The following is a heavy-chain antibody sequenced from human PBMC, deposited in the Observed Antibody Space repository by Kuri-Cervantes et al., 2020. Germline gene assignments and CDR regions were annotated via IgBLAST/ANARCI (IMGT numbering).Heavy chain of an antibody. D-gene: IGHD4-23*01. Sequence: ASVKVSCKSSGYTFIDYYMHWVRQAPGQGLEWMGWISAYNGNTNYAQKLQGRVTMTTDTSTSTAYMELRSLRSDDTAVYYCARDVSAGYGGNSGDYWGQGTLVTVSS. J-gene: IGHJ4*02. CDR3: ARDVSAGYGGNSGDY. V-gene: IGHV1-18*04. CDR2: ISAYNGNT. CDR1: GYTFIDYY.